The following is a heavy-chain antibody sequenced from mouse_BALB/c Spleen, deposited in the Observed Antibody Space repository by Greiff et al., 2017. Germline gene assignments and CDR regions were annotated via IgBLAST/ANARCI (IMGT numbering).Heavy chain of an antibody. CDR1: GYAFTNYL. V-gene: IGHV1-54*01. CDR2: INPGSGGT. CDR3: ARDYDEDWCFDV. Sequence: VQLQESGAELVRPGTSVKVSCKASGYAFTNYLIEWVKQRPGQGLEWIGVINPGSGGTNYNEKFKGKATLTADKSSSTAYMQLSSLTSDDSAVYFCARDYDEDWCFDVWGAGTTVTVSS. J-gene: IGHJ1*01. D-gene: IGHD2-4*01.